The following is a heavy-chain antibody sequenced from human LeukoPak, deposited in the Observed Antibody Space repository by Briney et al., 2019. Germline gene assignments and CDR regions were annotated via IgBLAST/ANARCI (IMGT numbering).Heavy chain of an antibody. CDR2: INPSGGST. CDR1: GYTFTSYY. D-gene: IGHD1-26*01. V-gene: IGHV1-46*01. Sequence: GASVKVSCKASGYTFTSYYMHWVRQATGQGLEWMGIINPSGGSTSYAQKFQGRVTMTRDTSTSTVYMELSSLRSEDTAVYYCARDEIVGAAFDYWGQGTLVTVSS. CDR3: ARDEIVGAAFDY. J-gene: IGHJ4*02.